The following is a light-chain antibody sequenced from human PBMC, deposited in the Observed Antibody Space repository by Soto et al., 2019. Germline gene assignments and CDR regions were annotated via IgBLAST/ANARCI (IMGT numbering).Light chain of an antibody. CDR2: DVS. J-gene: IGLJ1*01. Sequence: QSALTQPASVSGSPGQSITISCTGSSSDVGAYNYVSWYQQHPDKAPKLMIFDVSDRPLGVSSRFSASKSGNTASLTISGLQAEDEAEYYCGSFTTSSTLVFGTGTKVTVL. CDR1: SSDVGAYNY. V-gene: IGLV2-14*03. CDR3: GSFTTSSTLV.